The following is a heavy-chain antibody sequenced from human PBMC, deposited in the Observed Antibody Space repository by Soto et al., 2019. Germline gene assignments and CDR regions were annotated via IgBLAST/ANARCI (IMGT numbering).Heavy chain of an antibody. D-gene: IGHD1-1*01. Sequence: QVQLVQSGAEVKKPGASVKVSCKASGYTFTSYGISWVRQAPGQGLEWMGWISAYNGNTNYAQKLQGRVTMTTDTATGTAYMKLRSLRSDDTAVYYCARDRGWNPFDYWGEGTLVSVSS. CDR1: GYTFTSYG. V-gene: IGHV1-18*01. J-gene: IGHJ4*02. CDR2: ISAYNGNT. CDR3: ARDRGWNPFDY.